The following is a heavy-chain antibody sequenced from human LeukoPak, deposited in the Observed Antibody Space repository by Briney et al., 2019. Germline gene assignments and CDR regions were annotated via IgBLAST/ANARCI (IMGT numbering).Heavy chain of an antibody. V-gene: IGHV3-30*02. D-gene: IGHD5-18*01. Sequence: PGGSLRLSCAASGFTFSSYGMHWVRQAPGKGLEWVAFIRYDGSNKYYADSVKGRFTISRDNSKNTLYLQMNSLRAEDTAVYYCANEWMQNALHDYWGQGTLVTVSS. J-gene: IGHJ4*02. CDR2: IRYDGSNK. CDR1: GFTFSSYG. CDR3: ANEWMQNALHDY.